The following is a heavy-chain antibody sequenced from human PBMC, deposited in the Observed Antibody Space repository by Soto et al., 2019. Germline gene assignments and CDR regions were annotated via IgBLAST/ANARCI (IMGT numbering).Heavy chain of an antibody. V-gene: IGHV3-7*05. J-gene: IGHJ4*02. CDR1: GFTFSSYW. D-gene: IGHD3-3*01. CDR2: IKQDGSEK. Sequence: GGSLRLSCAASGFTFSSYWMSWVRQAPGKGLEWVANIKQDGSEKYYVDSVKGRFTISRDNAKNSLYLQMNSLRAEDTAVYYCARGPPNYDFWSGYYFDYWGQGTLVTVSS. CDR3: ARGPPNYDFWSGYYFDY.